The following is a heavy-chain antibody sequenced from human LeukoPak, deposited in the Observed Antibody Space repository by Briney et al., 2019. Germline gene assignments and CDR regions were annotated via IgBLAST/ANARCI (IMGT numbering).Heavy chain of an antibody. Sequence: GASVKVSCKASGYSFTSYGINWVRQAPGQGLEWMGRISPYNGHANYAEGLQGRVTMTTETPTRTVYMELRSLRPDDTAVYYCARDSSIQQWGVVNRWVNWFDPWGQGTLVTVSS. CDR1: GYSFTSYG. V-gene: IGHV1-18*01. J-gene: IGHJ5*02. CDR3: ARDSSIQQWGVVNRWVNWFDP. D-gene: IGHD2-21*01. CDR2: ISPYNGHA.